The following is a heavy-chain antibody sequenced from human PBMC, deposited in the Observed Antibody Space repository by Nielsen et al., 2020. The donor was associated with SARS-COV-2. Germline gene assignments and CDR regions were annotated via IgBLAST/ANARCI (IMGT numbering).Heavy chain of an antibody. V-gene: IGHV3-30-3*01. CDR3: ARDPWIQLWSLYYYYYYMDV. Sequence: GESLKISCAASGFTFSSYAMHWVRQAPGKGLEWVAVISYDGSNKYYADSVKGRFTISRDNSKNTLYLQMNSLRAEDTAVYYCARDPWIQLWSLYYYYYYMDVWGKGTTVTVSS. D-gene: IGHD5-18*01. J-gene: IGHJ6*03. CDR2: ISYDGSNK. CDR1: GFTFSSYA.